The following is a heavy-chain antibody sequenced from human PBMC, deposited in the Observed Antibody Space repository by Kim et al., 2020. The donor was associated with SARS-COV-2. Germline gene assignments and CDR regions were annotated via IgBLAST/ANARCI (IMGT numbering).Heavy chain of an antibody. Sequence: ASVKVSCKASGYSFTSYGMNWVRQAPGQGLEWMGWIDTSSGNPTYAQGFTGRFVFSLDTSVSTAYLQISSLKSEDTAIYYFAGGATWYFFWGQGTLVTV. V-gene: IGHV7-4-1*02. CDR2: IDTSSGNP. D-gene: IGHD6-13*01. CDR3: AGGATWYFF. CDR1: GYSFTSYG. J-gene: IGHJ4*02.